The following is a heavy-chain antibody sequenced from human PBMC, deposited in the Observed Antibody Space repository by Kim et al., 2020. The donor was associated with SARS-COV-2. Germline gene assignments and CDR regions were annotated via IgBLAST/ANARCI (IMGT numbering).Heavy chain of an antibody. Sequence: SETLSLTCTVSGGSISSGSYYWSWIRQPAGKGLEWIGCIYTSGSTNYNPSLKSRVTISVDTSKNQFSLKLSSVTAADTAVYYCAREYGDNDAFDIWGQGTMVTVSS. D-gene: IGHD4-17*01. CDR2: IYTSGST. V-gene: IGHV4-61*02. CDR1: GGSISSGSYY. J-gene: IGHJ3*02. CDR3: AREYGDNDAFDI.